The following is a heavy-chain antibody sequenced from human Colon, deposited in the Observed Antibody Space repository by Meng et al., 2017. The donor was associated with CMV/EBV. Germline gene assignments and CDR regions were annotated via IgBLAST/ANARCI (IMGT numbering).Heavy chain of an antibody. D-gene: IGHD3-9*01. CDR2: ITRGADGT. CDR3: AQDDWEGLDS. J-gene: IGHJ5*01. CDR1: GFTFSSYA. V-gene: IGHV3-23*01. Sequence: GESLKISCAASGFTFSSYAMSWVRQAPGKGLEWVSTITRGADGTYYADSVKGRFTISRDNAKNTLYLEMNILGADDTAIYYCAQDDWEGLDSWGQGTLVTVSS.